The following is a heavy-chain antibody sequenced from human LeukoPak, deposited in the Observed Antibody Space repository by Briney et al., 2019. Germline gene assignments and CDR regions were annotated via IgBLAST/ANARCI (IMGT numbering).Heavy chain of an antibody. D-gene: IGHD3-22*01. V-gene: IGHV3-11*01. CDR1: GFTFSDYY. Sequence: GGSLRLSCVASGFTFSDYYMSWIRQAPGKGLEWVSYISSSGSTIYYADSVKGRFTISRDNAKNSLYLQMNSLRAEDTAVYYCAREVRYYYDSSGYYYTGAFDIWGQGTMVTVSS. CDR2: ISSSGSTI. CDR3: AREVRYYYDSSGYYYTGAFDI. J-gene: IGHJ3*02.